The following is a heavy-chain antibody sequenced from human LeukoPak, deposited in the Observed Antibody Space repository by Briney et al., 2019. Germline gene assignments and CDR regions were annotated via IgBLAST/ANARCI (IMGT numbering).Heavy chain of an antibody. Sequence: GGSLRLSCAASGFTFSSYAMSWVRQAPGKGLEWVSAISGSGGSTYYADSVKGRFTISRDNSKNTQYLQMNSLRAEDTAVYYCAKGHSSGWYYFDYWGREPWSPSPQ. CDR3: AKGHSSGWYYFDY. CDR2: ISGSGGST. J-gene: IGHJ4*02. CDR1: GFTFSSYA. V-gene: IGHV3-23*01. D-gene: IGHD6-19*01.